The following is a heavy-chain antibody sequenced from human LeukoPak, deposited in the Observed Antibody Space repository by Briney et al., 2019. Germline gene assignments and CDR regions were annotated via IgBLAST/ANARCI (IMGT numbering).Heavy chain of an antibody. D-gene: IGHD3-9*01. V-gene: IGHV3-48*02. CDR2: ISSSSSTI. J-gene: IGHJ4*02. CDR3: ARGAYYDILTGYSINYFDY. CDR1: GFTFSSYG. Sequence: GGSLRLSCAASGFTFSSYGMTWVRQAPGKGLEWVSYISSSSSTIYYADSVKGRFTISRDNAKNSLYLQMNSLRDEDTAVYYCARGAYYDILTGYSINYFDYWGQGTLVTVSS.